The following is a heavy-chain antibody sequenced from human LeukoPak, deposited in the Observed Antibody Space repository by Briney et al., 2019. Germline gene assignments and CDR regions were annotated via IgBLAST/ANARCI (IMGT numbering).Heavy chain of an antibody. V-gene: IGHV3-48*03. Sequence: GGSLRLSCVGSGFTFSSYEMNWVRQAPGKGLXXVSYISSSGDFIYYADSVKGRFTISRDNAKNSLYLQMISLRAEDTAVYSCARARNSGWNIDYWGRGTLVTVSS. D-gene: IGHD6-19*01. CDR1: GFTFSSYE. J-gene: IGHJ4*02. CDR2: ISSSGDFI. CDR3: ARARNSGWNIDY.